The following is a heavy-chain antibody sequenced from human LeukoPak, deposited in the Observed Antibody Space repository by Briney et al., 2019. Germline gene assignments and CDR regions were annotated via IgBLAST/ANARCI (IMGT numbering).Heavy chain of an antibody. Sequence: VGSLRLSCAASGFTFSSYAMSWVRQAPGKGLEWVSAISGSGGSTYYADSVKGRFTISRDNSKNTLYLQMNSLRAEDTAVYYCAKEGSKYSGSYIDYWGQGTLVTVSS. CDR3: AKEGSKYSGSYIDY. D-gene: IGHD1-26*01. CDR1: GFTFSSYA. V-gene: IGHV3-23*01. J-gene: IGHJ4*02. CDR2: ISGSGGST.